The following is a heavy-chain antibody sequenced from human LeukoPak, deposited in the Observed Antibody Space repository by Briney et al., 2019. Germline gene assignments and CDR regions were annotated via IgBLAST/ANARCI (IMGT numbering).Heavy chain of an antibody. CDR1: GGSISSGSYY. V-gene: IGHV4-61*02. CDR3: ATYSSLNRREFQY. Sequence: SQTLSLTCTVSGGSISSGSYYWSWIRQPAGKGLEWIGRIYTSGSTNYNPSLKSRVTISVDTSKNQFSLKLSSVTAADTAVYYCATYSSLNRREFQYWGQGTLLTVSS. D-gene: IGHD3-22*01. CDR2: IYTSGST. J-gene: IGHJ1*01.